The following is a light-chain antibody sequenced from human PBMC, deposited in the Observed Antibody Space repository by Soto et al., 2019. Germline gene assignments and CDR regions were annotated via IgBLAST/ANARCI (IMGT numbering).Light chain of an antibody. J-gene: IGKJ1*01. CDR3: QQYGRSPWT. CDR1: QSVSSSY. V-gene: IGKV3-20*01. CDR2: GAS. Sequence: EIGLTQSPGTLSLSPGERATVSCRASQSVSSSYLAWYQQKPGQAPRLLIYGASSRATGIPDRFSGSGSGTDFTLTISRLEPEDFAVYYCQQYGRSPWTFGQGTKVDIK.